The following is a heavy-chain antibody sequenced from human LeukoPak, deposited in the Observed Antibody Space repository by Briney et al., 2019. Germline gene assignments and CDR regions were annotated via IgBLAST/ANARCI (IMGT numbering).Heavy chain of an antibody. CDR1: GFTFSSYA. CDR2: ISYSGGST. Sequence: GGSLRLSCAASGFTFSSYAMSWVRQAPGKGLEWVSFISYSGGSTYYADSVKGRFTTSRDNSKNTLYLQMNSLRDEDTAVYYCAKVEYYDRTGHAFRPWYFDLWGRGTLVTVSS. D-gene: IGHD3-22*01. J-gene: IGHJ2*01. CDR3: AKVEYYDRTGHAFRPWYFDL. V-gene: IGHV3-23*01.